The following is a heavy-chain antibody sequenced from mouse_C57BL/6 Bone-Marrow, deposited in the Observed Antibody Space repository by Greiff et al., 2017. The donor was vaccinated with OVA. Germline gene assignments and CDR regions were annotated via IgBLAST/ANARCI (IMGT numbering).Heavy chain of an antibody. CDR3: ARSYGSSPYWYFDV. CDR2: IRNKANGYTT. D-gene: IGHD1-1*01. J-gene: IGHJ1*03. CDR1: GFTFTDYY. Sequence: EVKLVESGGGLVQPGGSLSLSCAASGFTFTDYYMSWVRQPPGKALEWLGFIRNKANGYTTEYSASVKGRFTISRDNSQSILYLQMNALRAEDSATYYCARSYGSSPYWYFDVWGTGTTVTVSS. V-gene: IGHV7-3*01.